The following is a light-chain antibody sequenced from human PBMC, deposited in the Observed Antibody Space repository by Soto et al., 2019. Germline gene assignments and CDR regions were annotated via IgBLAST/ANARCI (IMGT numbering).Light chain of an antibody. J-gene: IGKJ5*01. CDR3: QHYYGTSPIA. CDR2: SAS. Sequence: VLTQSPGTLSLSPGERATLSCMASQSVSTRLAWYQHRSGQAPRLLISSASIRATGIPDRFSGSGSGTDFTLTISRLEPEDFALYYCQHYYGTSPIAFGQGTRLEIK. V-gene: IGKV3-20*01. CDR1: QSVSTR.